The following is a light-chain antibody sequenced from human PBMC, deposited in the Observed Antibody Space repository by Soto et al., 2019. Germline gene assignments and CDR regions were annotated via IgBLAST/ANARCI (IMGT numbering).Light chain of an antibody. CDR3: TSYTTRSTHWV. CDR2: EVS. CDR1: SSDVGGYNY. J-gene: IGLJ3*02. Sequence: QSALTQPASVSGSPGQSITISCTGTSSDVGGYNYVSWYQQHPGKAPKLMIYEVSNRPSGVSNRFSGSKSGNTASLTISGLQAEEEADYYCTSYTTRSTHWVFGGGT. V-gene: IGLV2-14*01.